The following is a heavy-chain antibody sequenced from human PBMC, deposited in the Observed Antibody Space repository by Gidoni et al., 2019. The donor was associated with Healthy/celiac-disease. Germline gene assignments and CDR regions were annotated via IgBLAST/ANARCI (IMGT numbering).Heavy chain of an antibody. CDR3: AKDRLYQLLYYYYYYGMDV. CDR2: ISYDGSNK. J-gene: IGHJ6*02. D-gene: IGHD2-2*01. CDR1: GFTFSSYG. V-gene: IGHV3-30*18. Sequence: QVQLVASGGGVAQPGRARRLSCAASGFTFSSYGMHWVRQARGKGLEWVAVISYDGSNKYYADSVKGRFTISRDNSKNTLYLQMNSLRAEDTAVYYCAKDRLYQLLYYYYYYGMDVWGQGTTVTVSS.